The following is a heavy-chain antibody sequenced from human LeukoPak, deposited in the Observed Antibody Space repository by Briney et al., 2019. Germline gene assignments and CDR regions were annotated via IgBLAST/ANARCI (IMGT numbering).Heavy chain of an antibody. D-gene: IGHD1-26*01. CDR3: ARDNVGATSDYYYYGMDV. CDR1: GFTVSSNY. Sequence: GGSLRLSCAASGFTVSSNYMSWVRQAPGKGLEWVSVIYSGGSTYYSDSVKGRFTISRDNAKNSLYLQMSSLRAEDTAVYYCARDNVGATSDYYYYGMDVWGQGTTVTVSS. CDR2: IYSGGST. V-gene: IGHV3-53*01. J-gene: IGHJ6*02.